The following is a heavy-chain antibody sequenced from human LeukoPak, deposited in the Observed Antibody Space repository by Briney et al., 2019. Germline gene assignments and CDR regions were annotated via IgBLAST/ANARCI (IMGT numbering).Heavy chain of an antibody. V-gene: IGHV4-4*07. CDR1: GGSLSSYY. CDR2: IYTSGST. D-gene: IGHD6-13*01. J-gene: IGHJ5*02. CDR3: ARDALIAAAGNNWFDP. Sequence: PSETLSLTCTVSGGSLSSYYWSWIRQPAGKGLEWIGRIYTSGSTNYNPSLTSRVTISVDTSKNQFSLKLSSVTAADTAVYYCARDALIAAAGNNWFDPWGQGTLVTVSS.